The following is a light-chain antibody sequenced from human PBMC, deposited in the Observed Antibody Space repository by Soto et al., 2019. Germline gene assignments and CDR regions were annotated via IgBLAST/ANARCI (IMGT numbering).Light chain of an antibody. CDR2: EVT. CDR1: SSDVGGYNY. Sequence: QSALTQPASVSGSPGQSITISCTGTSSDVGGYNYVSWYQHHPGQVPKLMIYEVTNRPSGISNRFSGSKSGNTASLTISGLHAEDEADYYCSSYTTSYTQVFGGGTKLTVL. J-gene: IGLJ2*01. CDR3: SSYTTSYTQV. V-gene: IGLV2-14*01.